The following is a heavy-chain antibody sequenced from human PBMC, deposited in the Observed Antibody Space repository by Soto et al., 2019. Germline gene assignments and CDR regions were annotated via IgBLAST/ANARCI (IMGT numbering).Heavy chain of an antibody. J-gene: IGHJ4*02. CDR2: ISSDGSNK. CDR3: ATDRSRGREMATINY. CDR1: GFIFSSYG. Sequence: QVQLVESGGGVVQPGRSLRLSCAASGFIFSSYGMHWVRQAPGKGLEWVALISSDGSNKYYADSVKGRFTISRDNSENTLDLQMNSLRAEDTAVYYCATDRSRGREMATINYWGQGTLVTVSS. D-gene: IGHD5-12*01. V-gene: IGHV3-30*03.